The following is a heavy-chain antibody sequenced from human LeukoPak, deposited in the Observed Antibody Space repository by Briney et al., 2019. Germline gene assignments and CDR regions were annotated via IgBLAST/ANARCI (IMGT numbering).Heavy chain of an antibody. J-gene: IGHJ5*02. D-gene: IGHD6-13*01. CDR3: ARALAAAAGVNWFDP. Sequence: ASVKVSCKASGYTFTNYGITWVRQASGQGIEWMGWISAYTGKTNSAQKLQGRVTMTTDTSTSTGYMELRSLRSDDTAVYYCARALAAAAGVNWFDPWGQGTLVTVSS. CDR2: ISAYTGKT. CDR1: GYTFTNYG. V-gene: IGHV1-18*01.